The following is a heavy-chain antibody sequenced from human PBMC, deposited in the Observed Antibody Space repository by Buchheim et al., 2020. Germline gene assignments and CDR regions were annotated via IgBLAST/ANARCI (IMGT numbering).Heavy chain of an antibody. CDR1: GLTLTGES. D-gene: IGHD3-10*01. CDR3: AKDSGRVFRYYDY. V-gene: IGHV3-23*01. J-gene: IGHJ4*02. CDR2: ISGSGGST. Sequence: EVQLLESGGDLAQPGGSLRLSCAVSGLTLTGESMNWVRQAPGKGLEWVSAISGSGGSTYYADSVKGRFTISRDNSKNTLYLQMNSLRAEDTAVYYCAKDSGRVFRYYDYWGQGTL.